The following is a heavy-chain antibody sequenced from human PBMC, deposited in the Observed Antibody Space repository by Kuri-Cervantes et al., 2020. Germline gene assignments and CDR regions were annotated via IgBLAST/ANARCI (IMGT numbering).Heavy chain of an antibody. CDR3: ARGRPKXXAATAIDY. Sequence: ASVKVSXKASGYTFTDYYMHWVRQAPGQGLERMAMINPSGGSTTYAQKFQGRVTMTTDTSTXTVYMELNSLTSEDTAVXXCARGRPKXXAATAIDYWGQGTLVTVSS. J-gene: IGHJ4*02. V-gene: IGHV1-46*01. CDR1: GYTFTDYY. D-gene: IGHD2-15*01. CDR2: INPSGGST.